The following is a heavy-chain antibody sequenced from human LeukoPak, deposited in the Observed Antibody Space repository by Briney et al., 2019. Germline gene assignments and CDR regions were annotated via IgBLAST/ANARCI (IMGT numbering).Heavy chain of an antibody. V-gene: IGHV3-11*06. CDR2: ISSTSSYT. J-gene: IGHJ4*02. D-gene: IGHD2-2*01. CDR3: ARDMGYCSSSNCYTYYLDY. Sequence: GGSLRLSCAASGFTFSDYFMTWIRQAPGKGLEWVAYISSTSSYTTYSDSVKGRFTISRDNAKNSLYLQMNSLRGEDTAVYYCARDMGYCSSSNCYTYYLDYWGQGTLVTVSS. CDR1: GFTFSDYF.